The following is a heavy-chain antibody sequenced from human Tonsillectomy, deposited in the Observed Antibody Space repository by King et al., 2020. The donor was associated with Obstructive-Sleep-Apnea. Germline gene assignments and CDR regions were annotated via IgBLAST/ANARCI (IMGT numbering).Heavy chain of an antibody. D-gene: IGHD2-15*01. V-gene: IGHV4-39*07. CDR3: AREIVVVVATPEYFQH. Sequence: LQLQESGPGLVKPSETLSLTCTVSGGSISSSSYYWGWIRQPPGKGLEWIGSIYYSGSTYYNPSLKSRVTISVDTSNNQFSLRLSSVTAADTAVYYCAREIVVVVATPEYFQHWGQDTLVTVSS. CDR1: GGSISSSSYY. CDR2: IYYSGST. J-gene: IGHJ1*01.